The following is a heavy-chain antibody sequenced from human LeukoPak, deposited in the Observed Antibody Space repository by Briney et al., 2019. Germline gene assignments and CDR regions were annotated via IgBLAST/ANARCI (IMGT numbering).Heavy chain of an antibody. D-gene: IGHD2-15*01. J-gene: IGHJ5*02. CDR1: CYFINTNYY. CDR3: ANLISPVWFDP. Sequence: AEPLSLTYTLSCYFINTNYYWDWMRQPPGKGLEWIGSIYQSGNTYYCPSLKSRATKSADTAKNQLSLRLSSATAAETAVYYCANLISPVWFDPWGQGILVTVSS. CDR2: IYQSGNT. V-gene: IGHV4-38-2*02.